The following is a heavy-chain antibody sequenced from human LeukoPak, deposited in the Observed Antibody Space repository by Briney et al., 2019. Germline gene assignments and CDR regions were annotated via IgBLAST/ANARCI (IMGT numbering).Heavy chain of an antibody. CDR2: INPSGGST. J-gene: IGHJ4*02. V-gene: IGHV1-46*01. CDR1: GYTFTSYY. Sequence: ASVKVSCKASGYTFTSYYMHWVRQAPGQGLEWMGIINPSGGSTSYAQKFQGRVTMTRDTSTSTVYMELSSLRSEDTAVYYCAMDSSWLPLKFDYWGQGTLVTVST. CDR3: AMDSSWLPLKFDY. D-gene: IGHD5-24*01.